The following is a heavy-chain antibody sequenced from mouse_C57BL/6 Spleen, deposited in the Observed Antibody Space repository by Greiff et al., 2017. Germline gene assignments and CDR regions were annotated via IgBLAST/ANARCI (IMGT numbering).Heavy chain of an antibody. CDR3: AREIYYGPFDY. J-gene: IGHJ2*01. D-gene: IGHD2-1*01. Sequence: VQLQQPGAELVKPGASVKLSCKASGYTFTSYWMHWVKQRPGRGLEWIGRIEPNSGGTKYNEKFKSKATLTVDKPSSTAYMQLSSLTSEDSAVYYCAREIYYGPFDYWGQGTTLTVSS. CDR1: GYTFTSYW. V-gene: IGHV1-72*01. CDR2: IEPNSGGT.